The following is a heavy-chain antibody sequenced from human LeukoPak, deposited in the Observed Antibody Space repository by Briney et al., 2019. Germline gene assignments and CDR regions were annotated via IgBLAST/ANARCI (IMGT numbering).Heavy chain of an antibody. CDR3: ARAAYKSGPDY. CDR1: GFTFSSYS. V-gene: IGHV3-48*01. CDR2: ISSSSSTI. Sequence: GGSLRLSCAASGFTFSSYSMNWVRQAPGKGLEWVSCISSSSSTIYYADSVKGRFTISRDNAKNSLYLQMNSLRAEDTAVYYCARAAYKSGPDYWGQGTLVTVSS. D-gene: IGHD2-21*01. J-gene: IGHJ4*02.